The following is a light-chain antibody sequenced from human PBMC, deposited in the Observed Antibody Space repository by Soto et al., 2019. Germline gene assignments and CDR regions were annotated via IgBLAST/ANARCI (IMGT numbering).Light chain of an antibody. V-gene: IGKV1-39*01. J-gene: IGKJ2*01. CDR1: QSISTY. Sequence: DIQMTQSPSSLSASVGDTVTITCRASQSISTYLNWYQQKPEKVPKLLIYGASSLQSGVPSRFSGSGAVTDFTLTISSLQPEDFATYYCQQSYHAVSTFGQGTKLEIK. CDR2: GAS. CDR3: QQSYHAVST.